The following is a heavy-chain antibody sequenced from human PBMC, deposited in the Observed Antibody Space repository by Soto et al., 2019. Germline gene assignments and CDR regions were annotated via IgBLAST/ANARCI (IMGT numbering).Heavy chain of an antibody. CDR3: ARHWNDDFDY. CDR2: IYYSGST. Sequence: SETLSLTCTVSGGSISSYYWSWIRQPPGKGLEWIGYIYYSGSTNYNPSLKSRVTISVDTSKNQFSLKLSSVTAADTAVYYCARHWNDDFDYWGQGTLVTVSS. CDR1: GGSISSYY. J-gene: IGHJ4*02. V-gene: IGHV4-59*01. D-gene: IGHD1-1*01.